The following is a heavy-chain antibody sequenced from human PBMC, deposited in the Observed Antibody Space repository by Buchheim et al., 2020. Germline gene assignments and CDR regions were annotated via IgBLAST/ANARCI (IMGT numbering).Heavy chain of an antibody. Sequence: QVQLQESGPGLVKPSQTLSLTCTVSGGSISSGGYYWSWIRQHPGKGLEWIGYIYYSGSTYYNPSLKSRVIISVDTSKNQFSLKLSSVTAADTAVYYCARAGYCSSTSCPRVGNWFDPWGQGTL. CDR2: IYYSGST. CDR1: GGSISSGGYY. V-gene: IGHV4-31*03. CDR3: ARAGYCSSTSCPRVGNWFDP. J-gene: IGHJ5*02. D-gene: IGHD2-2*01.